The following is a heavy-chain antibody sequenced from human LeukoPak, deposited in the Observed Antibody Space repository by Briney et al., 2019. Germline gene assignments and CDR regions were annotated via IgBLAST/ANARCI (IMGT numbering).Heavy chain of an antibody. Sequence: GGSLRLSCAASGFTFSNYWMHWVRQAPGKGLVWVSRINRDGRSTNYADSVKGRFTISRDNAKNTVFLQMNSLRAEDTAVYYCALPMRDGDFYFDYWGQGALVTVSS. CDR3: ALPMRDGDFYFDY. V-gene: IGHV3-74*01. CDR2: INRDGRST. D-gene: IGHD4-17*01. CDR1: GFTFSNYW. J-gene: IGHJ4*02.